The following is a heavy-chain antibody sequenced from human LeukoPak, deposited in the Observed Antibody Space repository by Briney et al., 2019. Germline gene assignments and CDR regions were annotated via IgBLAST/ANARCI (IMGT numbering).Heavy chain of an antibody. CDR3: ARGQALYYDYIWGSYRYTGFDY. CDR1: GGSFSGYY. Sequence: SETLSLTCAVYGGSFSGYYWSWIRQPPGKGLEWIGEINHSGSTNYNPSLKSRVTISVDTSKNQFSLKLSSVTAADTAVYYCARGQALYYDYIWGSYRYTGFDYWGQGTLVTVSS. CDR2: INHSGST. D-gene: IGHD3-16*02. J-gene: IGHJ4*02. V-gene: IGHV4-34*01.